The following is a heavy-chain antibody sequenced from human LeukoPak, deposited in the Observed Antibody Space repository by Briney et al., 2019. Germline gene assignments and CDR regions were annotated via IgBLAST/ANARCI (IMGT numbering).Heavy chain of an antibody. V-gene: IGHV4-4*07. CDR1: GGSISSYY. D-gene: IGHD3-10*01. J-gene: IGHJ4*02. CDR2: MYTSGST. CDR3: ARDTGYYFGSGNYLYYFDY. Sequence: PSETLSLTCTVFGGSISSYYWSWIRQPAGKGLEWIGRMYTSGSTNYNPSLKSRVTMSVDTSKSQFSLKLSSVTAADTAVYYCARDTGYYFGSGNYLYYFDYWGQRTLVTVSS.